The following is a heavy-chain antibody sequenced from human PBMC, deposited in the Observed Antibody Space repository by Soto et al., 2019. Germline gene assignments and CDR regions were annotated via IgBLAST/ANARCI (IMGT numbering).Heavy chain of an antibody. V-gene: IGHV6-1*01. D-gene: IGHD3-16*02. CDR3: AREITEVLPYYYVWGSYRSSYFDY. CDR1: GDSVSSNSAA. J-gene: IGHJ4*02. CDR2: TYYRSKWYN. Sequence: SQTLSLTGAISGDSVSSNSAAWNWIRQSPSRGLEWLGRTYYRSKWYNDYAVSVKSRITINPDTSKNQFSLQLNSVTPEDTAVYYCAREITEVLPYYYVWGSYRSSYFDYWRQGTLVTAPQ.